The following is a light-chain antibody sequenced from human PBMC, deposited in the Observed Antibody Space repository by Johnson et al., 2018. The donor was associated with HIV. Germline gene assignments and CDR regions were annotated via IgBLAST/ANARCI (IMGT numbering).Light chain of an antibody. Sequence: QSMLTQPPSVSAAPGQKVTISCSGSSSTIGNNYVSWYQLLPGTAPKLLIYETNKRPSGIPDRFSGSKSGTSATLGITGLQTGDEADYYCGSWDSSLSALYVIGTGTKVAVL. V-gene: IGLV1-51*02. CDR1: SSTIGNNY. J-gene: IGLJ1*01. CDR2: ETN. CDR3: GSWDSSLSALYV.